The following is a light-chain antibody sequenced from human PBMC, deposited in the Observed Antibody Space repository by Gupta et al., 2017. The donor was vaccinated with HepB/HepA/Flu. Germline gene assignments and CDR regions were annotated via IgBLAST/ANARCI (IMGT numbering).Light chain of an antibody. Sequence: HSVLTQPPSASGTPGQTVNISCSGSSSNIGTNFVYWFQHFPGTAPKLLISRDNQRPSGVPDRFSGSKSGTSASLVISGLRADDEADYFCAGWDDSLNGLVVFGGGTKLTVL. CDR1: SSNIGTNF. J-gene: IGLJ2*01. V-gene: IGLV1-47*01. CDR2: RDN. CDR3: AGWDDSLNGLVV.